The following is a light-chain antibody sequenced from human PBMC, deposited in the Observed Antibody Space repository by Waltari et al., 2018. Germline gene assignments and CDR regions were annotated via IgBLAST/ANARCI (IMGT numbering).Light chain of an antibody. V-gene: IGKV1-5*03. J-gene: IGKJ1*01. Sequence: DIQLTQPPPTLSASVGDRVTLTCPVSQCIIIYLARYQQKPGTAPKLLIYKAFTLESGVPSRFSGSGSGTEFTLTISSLQPDDFATYYCQQYYFFPLTFGQGTKVDI. CDR1: QCIIIY. CDR3: QQYYFFPLT. CDR2: KAF.